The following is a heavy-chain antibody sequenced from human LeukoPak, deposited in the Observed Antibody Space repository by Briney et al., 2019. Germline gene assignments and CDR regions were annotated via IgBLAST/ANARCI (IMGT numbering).Heavy chain of an antibody. J-gene: IGHJ4*02. CDR1: GYSISSGYY. CDR2: IYHTGST. Sequence: PSETLSLTCAVSGYSISSGYYWGWVRPAPGKGLEWIGSIYHTGSTDYNPSLKSRLTISVDMSKSQFSLNLRSVTAADTAVYYCARDKDDYVWGTYRWWGQGMLVTVSS. V-gene: IGHV4-38-2*01. D-gene: IGHD3-16*02. CDR3: ARDKDDYVWGTYRW.